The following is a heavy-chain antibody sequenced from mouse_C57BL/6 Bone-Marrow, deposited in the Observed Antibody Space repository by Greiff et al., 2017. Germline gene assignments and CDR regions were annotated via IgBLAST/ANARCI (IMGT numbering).Heavy chain of an antibody. V-gene: IGHV14-4*01. CDR1: GFNIKDDY. CDR3: TTRYYGSSYYWYFDV. J-gene: IGHJ1*03. CDR2: IDPENGDT. D-gene: IGHD1-1*01. Sequence: DVQLQESGAELVRPGASVKLSCTASGFNIKDDYMHWVKQRPEQGLEWIGWIDPENGDTEYAAKFQGKATITAATSSTTAYLQLSSLTSDDTAVYYCTTRYYGSSYYWYFDVWGTGTTVTVSS.